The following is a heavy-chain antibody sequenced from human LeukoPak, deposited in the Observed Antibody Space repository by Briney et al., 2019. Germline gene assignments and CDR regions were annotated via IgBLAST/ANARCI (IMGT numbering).Heavy chain of an antibody. CDR2: IKTKADNYAT. J-gene: IGHJ6*04. CDR1: GLTFSVPA. D-gene: IGHD6-25*01. CDR3: THPAYYHNVDV. Sequence: PGGSLRLSCSASGLTFSVPAIHWVRQASGKGLEWVGRIKTKADNYATAYAASVKGRFTIFRDDSTNTAYLQMNSLKTEDTAVYYCTHPAYYHNVDVWGKGTTVTVSS. V-gene: IGHV3-73*01.